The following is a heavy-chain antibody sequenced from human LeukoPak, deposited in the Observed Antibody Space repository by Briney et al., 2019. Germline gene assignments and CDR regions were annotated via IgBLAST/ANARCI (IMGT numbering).Heavy chain of an antibody. CDR1: GFTFSSYA. CDR3: AKARGYNWNYMDAFDI. D-gene: IGHD1-7*01. Sequence: PGGSLRLSCAASGFTFSSYAMSCVRQAPGKGLEWVSAISGSGGSTYYADSVKGRFTISRDNSKNTLYLQMNSLRAEDTAVYYCAKARGYNWNYMDAFDIGGQGTMVTVSS. CDR2: ISGSGGST. J-gene: IGHJ3*02. V-gene: IGHV3-23*01.